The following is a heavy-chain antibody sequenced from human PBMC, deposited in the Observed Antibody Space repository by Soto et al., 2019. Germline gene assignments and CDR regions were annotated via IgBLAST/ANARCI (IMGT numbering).Heavy chain of an antibody. CDR2: IIPILGIA. CDR3: ARDWGDYGAFDI. Sequence: SVKVSCKASGGTFSSYTISWVRQAPGQGLEWMGRIIPILGIANYAQKFQGRVTITADKSTSTAYMELSSLRSEDAAVYYCARDWGDYGAFDIWGQGTMVTVSS. V-gene: IGHV1-69*04. J-gene: IGHJ3*02. D-gene: IGHD4-17*01. CDR1: GGTFSSYT.